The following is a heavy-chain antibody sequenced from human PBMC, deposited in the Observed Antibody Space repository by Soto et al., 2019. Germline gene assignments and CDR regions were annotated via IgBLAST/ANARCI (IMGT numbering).Heavy chain of an antibody. CDR2: ISYSGST. D-gene: IGHD2-2*01. Sequence: QVQLQESGPGLVKPSQTLYLTCTVSGGSVRSGGSYWGWIRQPPGRGLEWIGYISYSGSTYYKPSLKSRIIISVDTSQNQFSLRLTSVTAADTALYYCATVTGRHCSGSSCYGSNWFDPWGQGTLVTVSS. CDR1: GGSVRSGGSY. J-gene: IGHJ5*02. CDR3: ATVTGRHCSGSSCYGSNWFDP. V-gene: IGHV4-31*03.